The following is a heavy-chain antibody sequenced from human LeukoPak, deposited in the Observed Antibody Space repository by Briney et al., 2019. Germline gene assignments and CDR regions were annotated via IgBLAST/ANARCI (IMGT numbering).Heavy chain of an antibody. CDR2: INTNTGNP. CDR3: ATRTASEPAYCGGDCYRDYYYMDV. Sequence: GASVKVSCKASRHSFTSYAMNWVRQAPGQGLEWMGWINTNTGNPTCAQGFTGRFVFSLDTSVTTAYLQINSLKAEDTAVYYCATRTASEPAYCGGDCYRDYYYMDVWGKGTTVTISS. J-gene: IGHJ6*03. V-gene: IGHV7-4-1*02. CDR1: RHSFTSYA. D-gene: IGHD2-21*02.